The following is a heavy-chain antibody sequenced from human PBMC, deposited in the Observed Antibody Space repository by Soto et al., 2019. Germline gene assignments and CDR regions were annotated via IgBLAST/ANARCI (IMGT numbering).Heavy chain of an antibody. D-gene: IGHD3-22*01. V-gene: IGHV1-2*02. Sequence: SVKVSCKASGYTFTGYYMNWVRQAPGQGLEWMGWINPNSGGANYAQSFQGRVTLTRDASISTAYMDLTRLTSGDAAVYYCARSSTYNFDSSGYYDYWGQGTLVTVSS. CDR2: INPNSGGA. J-gene: IGHJ4*02. CDR3: ARSSTYNFDSSGYYDY. CDR1: GYTFTGYY.